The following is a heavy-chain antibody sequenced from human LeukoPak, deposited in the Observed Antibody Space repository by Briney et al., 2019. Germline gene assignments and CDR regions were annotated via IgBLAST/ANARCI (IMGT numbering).Heavy chain of an antibody. CDR1: GYTFTGYY. D-gene: IGHD6-19*01. J-gene: IGHJ5*02. CDR3: ARARLVNWFDP. CDR2: INPNSGGT. V-gene: IGHV1-2*02. Sequence: ASVKVSCKASGYTFTGYYMHWVRRAPGQGLEWMGWINPNSGGTNYAQKFQGRVTMTRDTSISTAYMELSRLRSDDTAVYYRARARLVNWFDPWGQGTLVTVSS.